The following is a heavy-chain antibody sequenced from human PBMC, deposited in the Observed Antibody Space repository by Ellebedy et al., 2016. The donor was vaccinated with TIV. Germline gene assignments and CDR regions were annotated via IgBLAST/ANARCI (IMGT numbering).Heavy chain of an antibody. D-gene: IGHD3-10*01. CDR1: GFTFSSYA. J-gene: IGHJ5*02. CDR2: ISGSGGST. Sequence: GESLKISXAASGFTFSSYAMSWVRQAPGKGLEWVSAISGSGGSTYYADSVKGRFTISRDNSKNTLYLQMNSLRAEDTAVYYCAKDPDLLWFGDHWFDPWGQGTLVTVSS. CDR3: AKDPDLLWFGDHWFDP. V-gene: IGHV3-23*01.